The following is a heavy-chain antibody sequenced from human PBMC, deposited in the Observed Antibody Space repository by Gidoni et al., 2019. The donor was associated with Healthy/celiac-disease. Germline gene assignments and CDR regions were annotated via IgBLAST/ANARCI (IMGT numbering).Heavy chain of an antibody. D-gene: IGHD4-17*01. J-gene: IGHJ6*02. CDR3: TTDTPYYGDYRPFYGMDV. CDR2: IKSKTDGGTT. V-gene: IGHV3-15*01. Sequence: VRQAPGKGLEWVGRIKSKTDGGTTDYAAPVKGRFTISRDDSKNTLYLQMNSLKTEDTAVYYCTTDTPYYGDYRPFYGMDVWGQGTTVTVSS.